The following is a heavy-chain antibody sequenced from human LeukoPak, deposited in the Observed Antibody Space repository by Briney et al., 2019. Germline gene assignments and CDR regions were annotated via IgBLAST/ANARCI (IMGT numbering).Heavy chain of an antibody. J-gene: IGHJ4*02. CDR1: GGSISSSSYY. Sequence: SETLSLTCTVSGGSISSSSYYWGWIRQPPGKGLEWIGSIYYSGSTYYNPSLKSRVTISVDTSKNQFSLKLSSVTAADTAVYYCGRLRVREIVDYWGQGTLVTVSS. D-gene: IGHD3-10*01. V-gene: IGHV4-39*01. CDR2: IYYSGST. CDR3: GRLRVREIVDY.